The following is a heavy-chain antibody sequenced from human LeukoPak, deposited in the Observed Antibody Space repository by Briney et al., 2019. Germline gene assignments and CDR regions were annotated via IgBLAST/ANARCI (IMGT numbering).Heavy chain of an antibody. J-gene: IGHJ4*02. V-gene: IGHV1-18*01. CDR1: GYTFTSYG. CDR2: ISAYNGNT. D-gene: IGHD6-13*01. CDR3: ARPEEGYSSSFDY. Sequence: ASVKVSCKASGYTFTSYGISWVRQAPGQGLEWMGWISAYNGNTNYSQKFQGRVTITRDTSASTAYMELSSLRSEDTAVYYCARPEEGYSSSFDYWGQGTLVTVSS.